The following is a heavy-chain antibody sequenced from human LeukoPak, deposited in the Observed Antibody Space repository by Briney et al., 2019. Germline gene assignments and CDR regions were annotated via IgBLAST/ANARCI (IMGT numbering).Heavy chain of an antibody. CDR3: ARDTDCGFSRCYRWHSFDY. Sequence: GGSLRLSCAASGFTFSTYEMNWVRQAPGKGLEWVSYISHDGSVMHYADSVKGRFTISRDNAKNFLYLQMNGLRAEDTAVYYCARDTDCGFSRCYRWHSFDYWGQGTLVTVSS. J-gene: IGHJ4*02. CDR2: ISHDGSVM. V-gene: IGHV3-48*03. D-gene: IGHD2-21*01. CDR1: GFTFSTYE.